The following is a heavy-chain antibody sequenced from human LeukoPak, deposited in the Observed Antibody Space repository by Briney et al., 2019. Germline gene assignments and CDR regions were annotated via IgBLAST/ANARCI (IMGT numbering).Heavy chain of an antibody. CDR3: ARAQWTAFDYYYYMDV. CDR2: IKVDGSEK. CDR1: GFTFSRYW. V-gene: IGHV3-7*01. Sequence: GGSLRLSRAVSGFTFSRYWMTWVRQAPGKGLEWVANIKVDGSEKYYVDAVKGRFTISRDNAKDSLYLQMNGLRAEDTAIYYCARAQWTAFDYYYYMDVWGKGTTVTVSS. D-gene: IGHD3/OR15-3a*01. J-gene: IGHJ6*03.